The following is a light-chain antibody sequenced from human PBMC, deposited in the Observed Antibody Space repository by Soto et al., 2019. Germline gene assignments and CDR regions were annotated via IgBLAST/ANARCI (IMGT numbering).Light chain of an antibody. CDR2: DAS. V-gene: IGKV3-11*01. CDR1: QSIGSY. J-gene: IGKJ1*01. Sequence: DIVVTQSRATLSLSPGERATLSCRASQSIGSYLGWYQQKPGQAPRLLIYDASNRAPGITARFSGSGSGTDFTLTISSLEPEDFAVYYCQQRSNWPPTFGQGTKVDIK. CDR3: QQRSNWPPT.